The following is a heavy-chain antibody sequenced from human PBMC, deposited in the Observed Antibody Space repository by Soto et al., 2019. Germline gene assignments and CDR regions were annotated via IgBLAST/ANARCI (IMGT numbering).Heavy chain of an antibody. J-gene: IGHJ4*02. Sequence: QVQLVQSGAEVKKPGSSVKVSCKASGGTFSSYAISWVRQAPGQGLEWMGGIIPIFGTANYAQKFQGRVMITADESTSTAYMELSSLRSEDTAVYYCARDEVEMATMGPLDYWGQGTLVTVSS. CDR1: GGTFSSYA. V-gene: IGHV1-69*01. CDR2: IIPIFGTA. CDR3: ARDEVEMATMGPLDY. D-gene: IGHD5-12*01.